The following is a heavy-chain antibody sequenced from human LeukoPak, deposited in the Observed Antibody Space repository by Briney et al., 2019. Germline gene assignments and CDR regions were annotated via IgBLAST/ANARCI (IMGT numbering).Heavy chain of an antibody. Sequence: SETLSLTCAVYGGSFSGYYWSWIRQPPGKGLEWIGEINHSGSTNYNPSLKSRVTISVDTSKNQFSLKLSSVTAADTAVYYCAREGNCSGGSCYPGGNAFDIWGQGTMVTVSS. CDR1: GGSFSGYY. CDR3: AREGNCSGGSCYPGGNAFDI. V-gene: IGHV4-34*01. D-gene: IGHD2-15*01. J-gene: IGHJ3*02. CDR2: INHSGST.